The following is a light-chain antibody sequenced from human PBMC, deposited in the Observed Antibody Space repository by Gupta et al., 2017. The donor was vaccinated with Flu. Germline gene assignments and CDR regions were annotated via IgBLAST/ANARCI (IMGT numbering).Light chain of an antibody. CDR1: QSVGST. CDR2: GTS. J-gene: IGKJ1*01. Sequence: PATLSVSPGDRATLSCRASQSVGSTLAWYQQKPGQAPRLLIYGTSTRAAGVPSRFSGSGSGTEFTLTISSLQFEDFAVYYCQQYSNWPRTFGQGTKVEVK. CDR3: QQYSNWPRT. V-gene: IGKV3-15*01.